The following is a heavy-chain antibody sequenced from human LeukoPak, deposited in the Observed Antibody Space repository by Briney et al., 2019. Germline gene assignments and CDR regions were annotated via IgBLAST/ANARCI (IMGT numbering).Heavy chain of an antibody. CDR2: ISSSGSTI. CDR3: ATYGDFFDY. Sequence: GGSLRLSCAASGFTFSSYEMNWVRQAPGKGLEWVSYISSSGSTIYYADSVKGRFTISRENAKNSLYLQMNSLRAEDTAVYYCATYGDFFDYWGQGTLVTVSS. D-gene: IGHD4-17*01. J-gene: IGHJ4*02. V-gene: IGHV3-48*03. CDR1: GFTFSSYE.